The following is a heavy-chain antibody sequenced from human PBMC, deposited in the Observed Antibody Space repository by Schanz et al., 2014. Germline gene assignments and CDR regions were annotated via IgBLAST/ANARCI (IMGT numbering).Heavy chain of an antibody. CDR3: ARHRDEMATVSSPFDY. CDR2: DCISATD. V-gene: IGHV4-39*01. Sequence: QVQLQESGPGLVKPSETLSLTCSVSGDSITGVSRYWGWIRQPPGKGLEWIASDCISATDYVNESLQRRVSIPIDRNKTQLSLKVPSVTAADTAVYFCARHRDEMATVSSPFDYWGQGILVTVSS. J-gene: IGHJ4*02. CDR1: GDSITGVSRY. D-gene: IGHD2-15*01.